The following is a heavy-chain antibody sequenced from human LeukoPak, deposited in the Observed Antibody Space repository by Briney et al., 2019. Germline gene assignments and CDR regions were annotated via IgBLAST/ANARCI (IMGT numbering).Heavy chain of an antibody. D-gene: IGHD6-13*01. Sequence: PGGTLRLSCAASGFTFSTYGMNWVRQAPGKGLEWVSGISPSGYITYYADSVMGRFSISRDNSKNTLYLQMNSLRAEDTAVYYCAKDSSSWYRRNFDYWGQGTLVTVSS. V-gene: IGHV3-23*01. CDR1: GFTFSTYG. J-gene: IGHJ4*02. CDR3: AKDSSSWYRRNFDY. CDR2: ISPSGYIT.